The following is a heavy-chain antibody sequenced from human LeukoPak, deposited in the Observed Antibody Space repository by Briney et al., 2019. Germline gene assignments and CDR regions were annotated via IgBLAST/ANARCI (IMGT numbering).Heavy chain of an antibody. CDR2: LNSDGSNT. J-gene: IGHJ4*02. CDR1: GFTFSSYW. V-gene: IGHV3-74*01. Sequence: QPGGSLRLSCAASGFTFSSYWMHWVRQAPGKGLVWVSRLNSDGSNTGYADSVKGRFTISRDNAKNSLYLQLNSLRAEDTAVYYCARGSTGWYRYYFNYWGQGTLVTVSS. D-gene: IGHD6-19*01. CDR3: ARGSTGWYRYYFNY.